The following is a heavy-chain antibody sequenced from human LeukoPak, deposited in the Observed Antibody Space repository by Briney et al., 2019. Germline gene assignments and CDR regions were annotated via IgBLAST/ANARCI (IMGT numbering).Heavy chain of an antibody. CDR1: GFTFSRYD. CDR2: IGTSGDA. CDR3: ARGLRAQDYTYGMDV. J-gene: IGHJ6*02. V-gene: IGHV3-13*01. Sequence: SGGSLRLSCAASGFTFSRYDMHWVRQATGKGLEWVSAIGTSGDAYYAGSVKGRYTIPRENAKNSLYLQMNSLRAGDTAVYYCARGLRAQDYTYGMDVWGQGTTVTVSS. D-gene: IGHD3-16*01.